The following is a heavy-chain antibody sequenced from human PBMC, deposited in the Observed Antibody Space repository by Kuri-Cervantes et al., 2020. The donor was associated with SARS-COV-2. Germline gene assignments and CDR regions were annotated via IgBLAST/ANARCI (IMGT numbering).Heavy chain of an antibody. D-gene: IGHD1-26*01. CDR2: IKQDGSEK. Sequence: LSLTCAASGFTFSSYWMSWVRQAPGKGLEWVANIKQDGSEKYYVDSVKGRFTISRDNSKNTLYLQMNSLRAEDTAVYYCANTGIVGAKRSQHYYYYYYMDVWGKGTTVTVSS. CDR1: GFTFSSYW. CDR3: ANTGIVGAKRSQHYYYYYYMDV. V-gene: IGHV3-7*01. J-gene: IGHJ6*03.